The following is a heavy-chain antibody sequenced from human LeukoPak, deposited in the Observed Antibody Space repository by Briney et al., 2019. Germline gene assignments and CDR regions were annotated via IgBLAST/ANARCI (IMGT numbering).Heavy chain of an antibody. CDR3: AKVGGSGTYPFDY. Sequence: GGSLRLSCAASGFTFSSYEMNWVCQAPGKGLEWVAFIRYDGSNRYYTDSVKGRFTISRDNSKNTLYLQMNSLRPEDTAVYYCAKVGGSGTYPFDYWGQGTLVTVSS. CDR1: GFTFSSYE. CDR2: IRYDGSNR. D-gene: IGHD3-10*01. V-gene: IGHV3-30*02. J-gene: IGHJ4*02.